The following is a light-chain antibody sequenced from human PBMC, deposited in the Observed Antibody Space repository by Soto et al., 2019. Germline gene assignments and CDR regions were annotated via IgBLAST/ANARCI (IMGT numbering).Light chain of an antibody. CDR2: KAS. CDR3: QQYNSYSPYT. J-gene: IGKJ2*01. Sequence: DIQMTQSPSTLSASVGDRVTITCRASQSISSWLAWYQQKPGKAPKLLIYKASSLESGVPSRFSGSESGTEFTLTIISLQPDDFASHYCQQYNSYSPYTFGKGTKLEIK. V-gene: IGKV1-5*03. CDR1: QSISSW.